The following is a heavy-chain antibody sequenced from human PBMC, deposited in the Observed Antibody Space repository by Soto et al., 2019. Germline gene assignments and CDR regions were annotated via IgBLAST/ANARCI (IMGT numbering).Heavy chain of an antibody. J-gene: IGHJ4*02. Sequence: SVKVSCRVSGSRFSNYVISWVRQAPGHGLEWLGRIIPIFNSTKYAQSFQGRVTITADKSTSTASLELSSLRSDDTAVYYCAREGRGKKAGYNGLVSLGYWGQGTLVTVS. CDR1: GSRFSNYV. CDR2: IIPIFNST. D-gene: IGHD2-2*02. V-gene: IGHV1-69*06. CDR3: AREGRGKKAGYNGLVSLGY.